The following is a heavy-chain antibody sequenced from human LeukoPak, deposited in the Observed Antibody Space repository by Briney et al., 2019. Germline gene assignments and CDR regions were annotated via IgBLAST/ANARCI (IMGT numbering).Heavy chain of an antibody. J-gene: IGHJ4*02. CDR2: IYYSGST. D-gene: IGHD6-13*01. Sequence: SETLSLTCTVSGGSISSGDYYWSWIRQPPGKGLEWIGSIYYSGSTYYNPSLRSRVTISVDTSKNHFSLKVSSVTAADTAMYYCARDGGGAQQQLIRLTYFDFWGQGTLVTVSS. V-gene: IGHV4-39*07. CDR1: GGSISSGDYY. CDR3: ARDGGGAQQQLIRLTYFDF.